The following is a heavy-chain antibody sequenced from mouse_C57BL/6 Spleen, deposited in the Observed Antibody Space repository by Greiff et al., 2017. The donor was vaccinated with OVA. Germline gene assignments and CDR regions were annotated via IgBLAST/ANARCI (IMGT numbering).Heavy chain of an antibody. CDR3: ARRGSSYGYAMDY. J-gene: IGHJ4*01. CDR2: IDPSDSYT. Sequence: QVQLKQPGAELVRPGTSVKLSCKASGYTFTSYWMHWVKQRPGQGLEWIGVIDPSDSYTNYNQKFKGKATLTVDTSSSTAYMQLSSLTSEDSAVYYCARRGSSYGYAMDYWGQGTSVTVSS. D-gene: IGHD1-1*01. CDR1: GYTFTSYW. V-gene: IGHV1-59*01.